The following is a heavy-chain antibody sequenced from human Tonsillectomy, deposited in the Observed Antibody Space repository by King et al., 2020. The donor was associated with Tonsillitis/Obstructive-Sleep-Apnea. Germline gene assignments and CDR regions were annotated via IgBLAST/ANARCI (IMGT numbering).Heavy chain of an antibody. CDR2: INPNSGGT. J-gene: IGHJ6*03. D-gene: IGHD2-2*01. CDR3: ARDGSRLPVAIVGYYCMDV. CDR1: GYTFTGYY. V-gene: IGHV1-2*04. Sequence: QLVQSGAEVKKPGASVKVSCKASGYTFTGYYMHWVRQAPGQGLEWMGWINPNSGGTNYAQRFQGWVTMTRDTSISTAYMELSRLRSDDTAVYYCARDGSRLPVAIVGYYCMDVWGKGTTVTVSS.